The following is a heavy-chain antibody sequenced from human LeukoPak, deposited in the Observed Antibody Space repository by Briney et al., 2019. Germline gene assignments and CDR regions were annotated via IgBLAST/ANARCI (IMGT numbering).Heavy chain of an antibody. CDR3: ARWYCSSTSCYYDY. CDR1: GFTFSSYA. D-gene: IGHD2-2*01. Sequence: PGGSLRLSCAASGFTFSSYAMSWVRQAPGKGLEWVSIIYSIGTTYYTDSVRGRFTISRDNSKNTLYLQMNSLRAEDTAVYYCARWYCSSTSCYYDYWGQGTLVTVSS. J-gene: IGHJ4*02. CDR2: IYSIGTT. V-gene: IGHV3-23*05.